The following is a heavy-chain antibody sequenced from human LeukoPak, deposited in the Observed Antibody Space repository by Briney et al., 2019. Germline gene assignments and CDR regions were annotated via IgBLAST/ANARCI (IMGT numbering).Heavy chain of an antibody. J-gene: IGHJ4*02. CDR3: AKGSAAGRPYYFDY. CDR1: GFTFSSYA. Sequence: PGGSLRLSCAASGFTFSSYAMSWVRQAPGKGLEWVSAISGSGGSTYYADSVKGRFTISRDNSKNTLYLQMNSLRAEDAAVYFCAKGSAAGRPYYFDYWGQGTLVTVSS. D-gene: IGHD6-25*01. V-gene: IGHV3-23*01. CDR2: ISGSGGST.